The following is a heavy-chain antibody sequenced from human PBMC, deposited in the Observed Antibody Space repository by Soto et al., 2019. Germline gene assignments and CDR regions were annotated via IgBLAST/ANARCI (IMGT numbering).Heavy chain of an antibody. CDR3: ARGVTAGVDY. D-gene: IGHD1-26*01. J-gene: IGHJ4*02. V-gene: IGHV1-8*01. Sequence: QVQLVQSGAEARVPGASVKVSCKASGYSFIGLDINWVRQTTGQGLEWMGWMEPSSGRTGYAQKFQGRVTMTRDTSINPAYMELSSLTSDVTAFYYCARGVTAGVDYWGQGTLVTVSS. CDR1: GYSFIGLD. CDR2: MEPSSGRT.